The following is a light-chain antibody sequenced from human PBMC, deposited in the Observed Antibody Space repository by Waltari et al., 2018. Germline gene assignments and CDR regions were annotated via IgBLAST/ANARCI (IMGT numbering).Light chain of an antibody. J-gene: IGKJ1*01. Sequence: DIQMTQSPSPLSASVGDRVTITCQASQDISNYLNWYQQKPGKAPQLLIYDASNLETGVPSRFSGSASGTDFTFTISSLQPEDIATYYCQQYDNLPSWAFGQGTKVEIK. CDR3: QQYDNLPSWA. CDR1: QDISNY. CDR2: DAS. V-gene: IGKV1-33*01.